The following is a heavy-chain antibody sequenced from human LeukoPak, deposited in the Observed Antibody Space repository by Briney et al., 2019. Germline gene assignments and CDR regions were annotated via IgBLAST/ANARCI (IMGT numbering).Heavy chain of an antibody. J-gene: IGHJ5*02. D-gene: IGHD5-18*01. V-gene: IGHV3-23*01. CDR1: GFTFSSYA. Sequence: GGSLRLFCAASGFTFSSYAMSWVRQAPGKGLEWVSAISGSGGSTYYADSVKGRFTISRDNSKNTLYLQMNSLRAEDTAVNYCAKAGIQPWLLYGSWGQGTLVTVSS. CDR2: ISGSGGST. CDR3: AKAGIQPWLLYGS.